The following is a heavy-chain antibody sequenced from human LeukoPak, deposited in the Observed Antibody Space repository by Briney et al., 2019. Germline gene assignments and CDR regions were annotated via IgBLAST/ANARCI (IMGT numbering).Heavy chain of an antibody. D-gene: IGHD3-16*01. CDR1: GFTFSSYA. CDR2: ISGSGGST. V-gene: IGHV3-23*01. CDR3: AKGYYDYVWGSYYFDY. J-gene: IGHJ4*02. Sequence: PGGSLRLSCAASGFTFSSYAMSWVRQAPGKGLEWVSAISGSGGSTYYADSVKGRFTISRDNSRDTLYLQMNSLRAEDTAVYYCAKGYYDYVWGSYYFDYWRQGTLVTVCS.